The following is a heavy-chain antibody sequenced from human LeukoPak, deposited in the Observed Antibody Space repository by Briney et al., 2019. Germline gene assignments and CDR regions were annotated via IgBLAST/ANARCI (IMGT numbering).Heavy chain of an antibody. CDR3: ARAKGEPRALEFDP. CDR1: GGSISSYY. D-gene: IGHD3-16*01. V-gene: IGHV4-59*01. J-gene: IGHJ5*02. Sequence: PSETLSLTCTVSGGSISSYYWSWIRQPPGKGLEWIGYIYYSGSTNYNPSLKSRVTISVDTSKNQFSLKLSSVTAADTAVYYCARAKGEPRALEFDPWGQGTLVTASS. CDR2: IYYSGST.